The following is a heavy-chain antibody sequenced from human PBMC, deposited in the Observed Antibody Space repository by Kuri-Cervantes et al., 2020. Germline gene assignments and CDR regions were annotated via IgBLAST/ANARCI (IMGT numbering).Heavy chain of an antibody. J-gene: IGHJ4*02. Sequence: GESLKISCAASGFTFSSYGMHWVRQAPGKGLEWVAFIRYDGGNKNHVESVKGRLTISRDNAKNSLYLQMNSLRAEDTTLYYCASGYCSGGSCYRPFDYWGQGTLVTVSS. CDR1: GFTFSSYG. D-gene: IGHD2-15*01. V-gene: IGHV3-30*02. CDR2: IRYDGGNK. CDR3: ASGYCSGGSCYRPFDY.